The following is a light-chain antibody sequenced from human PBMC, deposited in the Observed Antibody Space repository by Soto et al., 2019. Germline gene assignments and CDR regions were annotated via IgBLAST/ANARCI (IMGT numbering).Light chain of an antibody. CDR2: DAS. Sequence: DIQMTQSPSTLSASVGDGVTMTCRVSQTISGWLAWYQQRPGKAPKLLISDASSLRSGVPSRFSGSGSGTDFTLIISSPQPDDCGSYYCQQYKNYPWTAGHGTKVE. CDR3: QQYKNYPWT. J-gene: IGKJ1*01. CDR1: QTISGW. V-gene: IGKV1-5*01.